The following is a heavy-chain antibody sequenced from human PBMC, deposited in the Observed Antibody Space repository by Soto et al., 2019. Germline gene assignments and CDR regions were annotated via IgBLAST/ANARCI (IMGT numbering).Heavy chain of an antibody. CDR3: ARHCTHTDYYYYLAV. V-gene: IGHV4-39*01. CDR1: GVSIGSTIYY. Sequence: PSETLSLTCTVSGVSIGSTIYYWGWVRQPPGKGLEWIGPLYYSGSTYYNPSLKSRITMSVDTSKNHFSLRLSSVTAADTAVYYCARHCTHTDYYYYLAVWGKGTTVTVSS. CDR2: LYYSGST. J-gene: IGHJ6*03.